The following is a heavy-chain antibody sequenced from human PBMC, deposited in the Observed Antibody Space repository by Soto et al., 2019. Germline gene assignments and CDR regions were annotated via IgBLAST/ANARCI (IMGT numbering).Heavy chain of an antibody. Sequence: GGSLRLSCAASGFTFSSYWMSWVRQAPGKGLEWVANIKENGSEKYYVVSVKGRFTSYRDNAKKSLYMQMNSLRAEDTAVYYCARDRVYCTNGECYTGLDYWGQGTLVNVSS. J-gene: IGHJ4*02. V-gene: IGHV3-7*01. CDR1: GFTFSSYW. D-gene: IGHD2-8*01. CDR3: ARDRVYCTNGECYTGLDY. CDR2: IKENGSEK.